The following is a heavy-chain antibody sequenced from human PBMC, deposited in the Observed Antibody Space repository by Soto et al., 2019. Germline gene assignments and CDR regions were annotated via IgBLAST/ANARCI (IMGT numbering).Heavy chain of an antibody. CDR2: INHSGST. D-gene: IGHD3-9*01. CDR3: ARGIIRDDILTGYSYDY. J-gene: IGHJ4*02. CDR1: GGSFIGYY. Sequence: PSETLSLTCAVYGGSFIGYYCIFIRHPPCKWLEWIVEINHSGSTNYNPSLKSRVTISVDTSKNQFSLKLSSVTAADTAVYYCARGIIRDDILTGYSYDYWGQGTLVTVSS. V-gene: IGHV4-34*01.